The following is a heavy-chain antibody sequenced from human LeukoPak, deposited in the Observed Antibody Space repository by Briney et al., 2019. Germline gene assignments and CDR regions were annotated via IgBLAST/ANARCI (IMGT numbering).Heavy chain of an antibody. CDR2: INHSGST. V-gene: IGHV4-34*01. CDR3: ARKPLAAAGLDY. D-gene: IGHD6-13*01. J-gene: IGHJ4*02. CDR1: GGSISSYY. Sequence: SETLSLTCTVSGGSISSYYWSWIRQPPGKGLEWIGEINHSGSTNYNPSLKSRVTISVDTSKNQFSLKLSSVTAADTAVYYCARKPLAAAGLDYWGQGTLVTVSS.